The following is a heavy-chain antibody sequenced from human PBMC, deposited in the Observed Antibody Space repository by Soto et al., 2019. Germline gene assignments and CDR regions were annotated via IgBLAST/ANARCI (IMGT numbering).Heavy chain of an antibody. CDR1: GGTFSSYA. J-gene: IGHJ6*02. Sequence: SVKVSCKASGGTFSSYAISWVRQAPGQGLEWMGGIIPIFGTANYAQKFQGRVTITADESTSTAYMELSSLRSEDTAVYYCARSITIFGVVIINPVYYYYGMDVWGQGTTATVSS. CDR2: IIPIFGTA. D-gene: IGHD3-3*01. V-gene: IGHV1-69*13. CDR3: ARSITIFGVVIINPVYYYYGMDV.